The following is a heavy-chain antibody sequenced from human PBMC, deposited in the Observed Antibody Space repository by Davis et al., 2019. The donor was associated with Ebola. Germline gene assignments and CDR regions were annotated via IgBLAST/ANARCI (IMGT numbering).Heavy chain of an antibody. J-gene: IGHJ4*02. CDR1: GYTFTSYG. Sequence: ASVKVSCKSSGYTFTSYGLVWVRQAPGLGLEWMGWTSGFNTNTNFAQKFQGRVTVSKDTSTNTAYMDLRSLTSDDTAIYYRARAPNYDVLTGTSSYYFDYWGQGTLVTVSS. CDR3: ARAPNYDVLTGTSSYYFDY. CDR2: TSGFNTNT. D-gene: IGHD3-9*01. V-gene: IGHV1-18*04.